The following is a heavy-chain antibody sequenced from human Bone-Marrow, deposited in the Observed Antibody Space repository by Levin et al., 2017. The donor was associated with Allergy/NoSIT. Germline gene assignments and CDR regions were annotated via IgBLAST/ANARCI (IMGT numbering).Heavy chain of an antibody. CDR3: AKALRRLGYFDY. CDR2: ISYDGNNQ. CDR1: GFTLSDYA. D-gene: IGHD7-27*01. V-gene: IGHV3-30*18. J-gene: IGHJ4*02. Sequence: PGGSLRLSCAVPGFTLSDYAMHWVRQAPGKGLEWVAGISYDGNNQDYAESVKGRFTVSRDNSKNTLFLVMDSLRTEDTAVYFCAKALRRLGYFDYWGQGTLVTVSS.